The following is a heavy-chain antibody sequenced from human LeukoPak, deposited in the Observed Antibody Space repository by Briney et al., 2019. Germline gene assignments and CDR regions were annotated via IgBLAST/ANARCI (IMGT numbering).Heavy chain of an antibody. J-gene: IGHJ4*02. CDR2: IIPIFGTA. V-gene: IGHV1-69*06. Sequence: GASVKVSCKASGSTFSSYAISWVRQAPGQGLEWMGRIIPIFGTANYAQKFQGRVTITADKSTSTAYMELSSLSSEDTAVYYCAINDYGDPPDYWGQGTLVTVSS. CDR1: GSTFSSYA. CDR3: AINDYGDPPDY. D-gene: IGHD4-17*01.